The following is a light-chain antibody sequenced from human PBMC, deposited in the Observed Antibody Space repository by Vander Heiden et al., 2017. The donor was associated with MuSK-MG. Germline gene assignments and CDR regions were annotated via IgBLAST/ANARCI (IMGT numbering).Light chain of an antibody. CDR3: NSRDSSGNHLV. CDR1: SLRSYY. Sequence: SSELTQDPAVSVALGQTVRITCQGDSLRSYYASWYQQKPGQAPVLVIYGKNNRPSGIPDRFSGSSSGKTASLTITGAQAEDEADYDCNSRDSSGNHLVFGGGTKLTVL. V-gene: IGLV3-19*01. CDR2: GKN. J-gene: IGLJ2*01.